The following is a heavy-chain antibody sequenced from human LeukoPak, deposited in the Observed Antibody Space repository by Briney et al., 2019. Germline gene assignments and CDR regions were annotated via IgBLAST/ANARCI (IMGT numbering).Heavy chain of an antibody. D-gene: IGHD6-6*01. CDR3: SRSTYSSSSARLWSSSWHYFDY. J-gene: IGHJ4*02. V-gene: IGHV1-2*02. CDR1: VYTFTSYY. Sequence: ALVKVSCKASVYTFTSYYMHWVRQAPGQGLEWMGWINPNSGGTNYAQKFQGRVTMTRDTSISTAYMELSRLRSDDTAVYYCSRSTYSSSSARLWSSSWHYFDYWGQGTLVTVSS. CDR2: INPNSGGT.